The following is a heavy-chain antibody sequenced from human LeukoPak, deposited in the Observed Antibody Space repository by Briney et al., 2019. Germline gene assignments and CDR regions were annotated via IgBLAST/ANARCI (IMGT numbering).Heavy chain of an antibody. CDR3: TTTNSGSYYGEGFDY. CDR2: IRSKANSYAT. J-gene: IGHJ4*02. CDR1: GFTFSGSA. Sequence: PGGSLRLSCAASGFTFSGSAMHWVRQASGKGLEWVGRIRSKANSYATAYAASVKGRFTISRDDSKNTAYLQMNSLKTGDTAVYYCTTTNSGSYYGEGFDYWGQGTLVTVSS. D-gene: IGHD1-26*01. V-gene: IGHV3-73*01.